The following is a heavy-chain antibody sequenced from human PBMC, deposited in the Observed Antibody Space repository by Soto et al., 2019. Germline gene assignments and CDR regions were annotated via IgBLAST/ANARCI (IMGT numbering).Heavy chain of an antibody. CDR2: IKQDGSEK. Sequence: GGSLRLSGAASGFTFSSYGISWVRQAPWKGLEWVANIKQDGSEKYYVDSVKGRFTISRDNAKNSLYLQMNSLRAEDTAVYYCARDVDGYNDYWGQGTLVTVSS. J-gene: IGHJ4*02. D-gene: IGHD5-12*01. CDR1: GFTFSSYG. CDR3: ARDVDGYNDY. V-gene: IGHV3-7*01.